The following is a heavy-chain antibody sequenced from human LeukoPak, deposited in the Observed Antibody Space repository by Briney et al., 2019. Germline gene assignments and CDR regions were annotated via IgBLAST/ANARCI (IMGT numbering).Heavy chain of an antibody. J-gene: IGHJ4*02. D-gene: IGHD1-14*01. V-gene: IGHV3-33*01. Sequence: PGGSLRLSCAASGFTFSSYGMHWVRQAPGKGLEWVAVIWYDGSNKYYADSVKGRFTISRDNSKNTLYLQMNSLRAEDTAVYYCARTGPGSTFDYWGQGTLVTVSS. CDR2: IWYDGSNK. CDR3: ARTGPGSTFDY. CDR1: GFTFSSYG.